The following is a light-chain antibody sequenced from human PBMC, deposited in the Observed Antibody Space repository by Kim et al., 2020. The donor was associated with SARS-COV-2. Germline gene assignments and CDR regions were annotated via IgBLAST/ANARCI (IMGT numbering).Light chain of an antibody. J-gene: IGLJ2*01. CDR2: STN. CDR1: TEAVTSGYS. V-gene: IGLV7-43*01. Sequence: QTVVTQGPSLTVSPGGTVTLTCASSTEAVTSGYSPNWFQQKPGQAPRALIYSTNNRHSLTPSRFSGSRLAGKAALTLSDVQPEDEAEYYCLLHYEDPLHWVFGGGTQLTVL. CDR3: LLHYEDPLHWV.